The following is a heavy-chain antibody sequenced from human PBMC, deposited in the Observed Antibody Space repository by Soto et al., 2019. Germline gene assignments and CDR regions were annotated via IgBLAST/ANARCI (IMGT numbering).Heavy chain of an antibody. J-gene: IGHJ6*02. Sequence: QVQLQESGPGLVKSSQTLSLTCTVSGGSISSDGNYWSWIRQHPGKGLEWIGYIYYSGSTYYNPSLKSLVTISVDTSKNQFSLKLNSVTAADTAVYYCARARMVRGIIYYYGMDVWGQGTTVTVSS. CDR2: IYYSGST. V-gene: IGHV4-31*01. D-gene: IGHD3-10*01. CDR3: ARARMVRGIIYYYGMDV. CDR1: GGSISSDGNY.